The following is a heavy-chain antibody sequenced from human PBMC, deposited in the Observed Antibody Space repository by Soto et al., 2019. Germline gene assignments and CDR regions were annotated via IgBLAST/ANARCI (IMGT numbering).Heavy chain of an antibody. V-gene: IGHV4-59*01. D-gene: IGHD6-19*01. CDR1: GGSISSYY. CDR3: ARQASRSGWYSS. J-gene: IGHJ4*02. CDR2: IYYSGST. Sequence: SETLSLTCTVSGGSISSYYWSWIRQPPGKGLEWIGYIYYSGSTNYNPSLKSRVTISVDTSKNQFSLKLSSVTAADTAMYYCARQASRSGWYSSWGQGTLATVSS.